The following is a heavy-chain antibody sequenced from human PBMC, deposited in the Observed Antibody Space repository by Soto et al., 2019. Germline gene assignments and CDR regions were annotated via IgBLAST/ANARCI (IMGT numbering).Heavy chain of an antibody. J-gene: IGHJ4*02. V-gene: IGHV3-30-3*01. CDR2: ISYDGSNK. D-gene: IGHD6-19*01. Sequence: GGSLRLSCAASGFTFSSYAMHWVRQAPGKGLEWVAVISYDGSNKYYADSVKGRFTISRDNSKNTLYLQMNSLRAEDTAVYYCARMDSSGWDDGDYFDYWGQGTLVTVSS. CDR1: GFTFSSYA. CDR3: ARMDSSGWDDGDYFDY.